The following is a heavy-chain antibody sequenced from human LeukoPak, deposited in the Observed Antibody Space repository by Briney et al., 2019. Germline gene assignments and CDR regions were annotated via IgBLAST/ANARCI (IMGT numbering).Heavy chain of an antibody. CDR3: ARDLVPGDAFDI. CDR2: IYYSGST. V-gene: IGHV4-30-4*08. D-gene: IGHD1-26*01. J-gene: IGHJ3*02. Sequence: SQTLSLTCTVSGGSISSGDYYWSWIRQPPGKGLEWIGYIYYSGSTYYNPSLKSRVSISVDTSKNQFSLKLSSVTAADTAVYYCARDLVPGDAFDIWGQGTMVTVSS. CDR1: GGSISSGDYY.